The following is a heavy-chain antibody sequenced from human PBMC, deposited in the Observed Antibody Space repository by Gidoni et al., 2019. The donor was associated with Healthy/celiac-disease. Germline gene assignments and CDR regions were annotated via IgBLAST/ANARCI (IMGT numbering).Heavy chain of an antibody. J-gene: IGHJ3*02. D-gene: IGHD3-10*01. CDR2: IYTSGST. V-gene: IGHV4-61*02. CDR3: ARDLQNLWFGELSPLLGAFDI. Sequence: QVQLQESGPGLVKPSQTLSLTCTVSGGSISSGSYYWSWIRQPAGKGLEWIGRIYTSGSTNYNPSLKSRVTISVDTSKNQFSLKLSSVTAADTAVYYCARDLQNLWFGELSPLLGAFDIWGQGTMVTVSS. CDR1: GGSISSGSYY.